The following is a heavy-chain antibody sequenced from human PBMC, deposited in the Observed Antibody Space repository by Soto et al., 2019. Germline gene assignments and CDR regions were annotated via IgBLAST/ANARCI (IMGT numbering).Heavy chain of an antibody. CDR1: GFSLSTSGVG. CDR3: AHSVYYDYIWGSYRYTGSFDY. V-gene: IGHV2-5*02. D-gene: IGHD3-16*02. CDR2: IYWDDDK. Sequence: QITLKESGPTLVKPTQTLTLTCTFSGFSLSTSGVGVGWIRQPPGKALEWLALIYWDDDKRYSPSLKSRLTTSKDTSKNQVVLTMTNMDPVETATYYCAHSVYYDYIWGSYRYTGSFDYWGQGTLVTVSS. J-gene: IGHJ4*02.